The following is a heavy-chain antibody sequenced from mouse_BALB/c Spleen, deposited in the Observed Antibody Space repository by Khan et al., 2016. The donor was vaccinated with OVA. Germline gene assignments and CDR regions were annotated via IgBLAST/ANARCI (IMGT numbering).Heavy chain of an antibody. CDR1: GYSITSGYG. CDR2: ISYSGST. V-gene: IGHV3-2*02. D-gene: IGHD1-2*01. Sequence: EVQLQESGPGLVKPSQSLSLTCTVTGYSITSGYGWNWIRQFPGNKLEWMGYISYSGSTNYNPSLKSRISITRDTSKHQFFLQLNSGTTEDTATYYCARTARIKYWGQGTTLTVSS. J-gene: IGHJ2*01. CDR3: ARTARIKY.